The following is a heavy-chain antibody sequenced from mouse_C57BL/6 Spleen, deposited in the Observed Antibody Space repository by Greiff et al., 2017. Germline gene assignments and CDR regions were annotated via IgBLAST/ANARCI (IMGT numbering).Heavy chain of an antibody. CDR2: IDPSDSYT. J-gene: IGHJ1*03. Sequence: QVQLQQPGAELVMPGASVKLSCKASGYTFTSYWMHWVKQRPGQGLEWIGEIDPSDSYTNYNQKLKGKSTLTVDKSSSTAYMQLSSLTSEDSAVYYCANYYGGYFDVWGTGTTVTVSS. V-gene: IGHV1-69*01. CDR1: GYTFTSYW. D-gene: IGHD1-1*01. CDR3: ANYYGGYFDV.